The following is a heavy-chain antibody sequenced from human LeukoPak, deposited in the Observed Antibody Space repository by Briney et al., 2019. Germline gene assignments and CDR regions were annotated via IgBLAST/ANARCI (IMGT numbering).Heavy chain of an antibody. CDR1: GGSISSYY. D-gene: IGHD3-22*01. CDR3: AGLHDDSSGPAY. V-gene: IGHV4-59*01. CDR2: IYYSGST. Sequence: PSETLSLTCTVSGGSISSYYWSWIRQPPGKGLEWIGYIYYSGSTNYNPSLKSRVTISVDTSKNQFSLKLSSVTAADTAVYYCAGLHDDSSGPAYWGQGTLVTVSS. J-gene: IGHJ4*02.